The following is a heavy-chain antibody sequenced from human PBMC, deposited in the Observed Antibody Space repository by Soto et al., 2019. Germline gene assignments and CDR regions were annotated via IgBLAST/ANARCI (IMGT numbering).Heavy chain of an antibody. CDR1: GGSISSYY. V-gene: IGHV4-59*08. CDR3: ARRAGDGEFHAFDI. D-gene: IGHD3-10*01. Sequence: QVQLQESGPGLVKPSETLSLTCTVSGGSISSYYWSWIRQPPGKGLEWIGYIYYSGSTNYNPSLKRRVTISVDTSKNQFSLKLSSVTAADTAVYYCARRAGDGEFHAFDIWGQGTMVTVSS. CDR2: IYYSGST. J-gene: IGHJ3*02.